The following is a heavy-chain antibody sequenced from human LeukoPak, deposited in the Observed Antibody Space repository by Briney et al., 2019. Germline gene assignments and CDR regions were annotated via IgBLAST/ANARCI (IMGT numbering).Heavy chain of an antibody. Sequence: SETLSLTCTVSGDSISGSSYYWAWIRQPPGKGLEWIGSVYYTGSTYYMSSLKSRVTITADTSKNLFSLKVNSMTAADTAVYYCARHGPPMQRQFYDSWGQGTLVTVSS. CDR2: VYYTGST. D-gene: IGHD5-24*01. CDR1: GDSISGSSYY. CDR3: ARHGPPMQRQFYDS. J-gene: IGHJ4*02. V-gene: IGHV4-39*01.